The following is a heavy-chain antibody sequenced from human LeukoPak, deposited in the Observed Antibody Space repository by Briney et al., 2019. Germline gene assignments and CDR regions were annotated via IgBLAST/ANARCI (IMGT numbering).Heavy chain of an antibody. D-gene: IGHD6-19*01. CDR1: GFTVSSNC. V-gene: IGHV3-66*01. CDR3: ARDKGLAVAGTYYYYGMDV. J-gene: IGHJ6*02. CDR2: IYSGGST. Sequence: GGSLRLSCAASGFTVSSNCMSWVRQAPGKGLEWVSVIYSGGSTYYADSVKGRFTISRDNSKNTLYLQMNSLRAEDTAVYYCARDKGLAVAGTYYYYGMDVWGQGTTVTVSS.